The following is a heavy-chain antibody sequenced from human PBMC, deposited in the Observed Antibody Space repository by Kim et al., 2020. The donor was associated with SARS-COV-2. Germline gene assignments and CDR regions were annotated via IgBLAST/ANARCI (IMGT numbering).Heavy chain of an antibody. CDR3: TTGRSQETWVYYYYGMYV. Sequence: GGSLRLSCAASGFTFSNAWMSWVRQAPGKGLEWVGRIKSKTDGGTTDYAAPVKGRFTISRDDSKNTLYLQMNSLKTEDTAVYYCTTGRSQETWVYYYYGMYVWGQGTTVTVSS. D-gene: IGHD1-26*01. CDR1: GFTFSNAW. CDR2: IKSKTDGGTT. J-gene: IGHJ6*02. V-gene: IGHV3-15*01.